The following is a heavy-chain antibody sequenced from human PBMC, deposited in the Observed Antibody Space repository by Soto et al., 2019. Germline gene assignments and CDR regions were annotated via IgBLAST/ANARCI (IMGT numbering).Heavy chain of an antibody. Sequence: SETLSLTCTISDDSSIRRYWSWVRQPAGKGLEWIGRIYISGSTTYNPSLQSRVTMSLDTSKKQLSLMLSSVTAADTAVYYCATDSVAGAMDVWGQGTTVTVSS. CDR1: DDSSIRRY. D-gene: IGHD6-19*01. V-gene: IGHV4-4*07. J-gene: IGHJ6*02. CDR3: ATDSVAGAMDV. CDR2: IYISGST.